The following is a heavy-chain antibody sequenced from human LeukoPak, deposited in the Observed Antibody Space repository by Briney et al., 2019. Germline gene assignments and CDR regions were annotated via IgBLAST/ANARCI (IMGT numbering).Heavy chain of an antibody. CDR3: AKGSRRGYCSSTSCLPPFDY. V-gene: IGHV3-23*01. D-gene: IGHD2-2*01. CDR1: GFTFSSYA. CDR2: ISGSGGST. J-gene: IGHJ4*02. Sequence: PGGSLRLSCAASGFTFSSYAMSWVRQAPGKGLEWVSAISGSGGSTYYADSVKGRFTISRDNSKNTLYLQMNSLRAEDTAVYYCAKGSRRGYCSSTSCLPPFDYWGQGTLVTVSS.